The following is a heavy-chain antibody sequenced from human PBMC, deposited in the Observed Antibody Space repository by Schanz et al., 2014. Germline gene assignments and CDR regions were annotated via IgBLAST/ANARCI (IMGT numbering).Heavy chain of an antibody. CDR3: AIIGVMVAVAGTRADY. J-gene: IGHJ4*02. V-gene: IGHV3-21*01. CDR1: GFTISSYS. CDR2: ISSSGSYI. Sequence: EVHLVESGGGLVKRGGSLRLSCAASGFTISSYSMNWVRQAPGKGLEWVSSISSSGSYIYYADSVKGRFTISRDNAKNSLYLHMNTLGAEDTALYYCAIIGVMVAVAGTRADYWGQGTLVTVSS. D-gene: IGHD6-19*01.